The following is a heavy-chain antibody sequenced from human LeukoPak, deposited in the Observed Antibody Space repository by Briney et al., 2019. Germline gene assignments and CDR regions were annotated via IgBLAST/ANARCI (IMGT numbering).Heavy chain of an antibody. CDR3: ARDLEVVAATHWFDP. Sequence: SETLSLTCTVSGGSISSYYWSWIRQPPGKGLEWIGYIYYSGSTNYNPSLKSRVTMSVDTSKNQFSLKLSSVTAADTAVYYCARDLEVVAATHWFDPWGQGTLVTVSS. V-gene: IGHV4-59*12. CDR1: GGSISSYY. J-gene: IGHJ5*02. D-gene: IGHD2-15*01. CDR2: IYYSGST.